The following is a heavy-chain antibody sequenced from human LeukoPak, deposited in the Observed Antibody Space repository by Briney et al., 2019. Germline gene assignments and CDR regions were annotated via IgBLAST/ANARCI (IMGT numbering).Heavy chain of an antibody. CDR2: IIPIFGTA. D-gene: IGHD5-18*01. Sequence: GSSVKVSCKASGGTFSSYAISWARQAPGQGLEWMGGIIPIFGTANYAQKFQGRVTITADESTSTAYMELSSLRSEDTAVYYCASINSGYSYGANYYGMDVWGQGTTVTVSS. V-gene: IGHV1-69*01. CDR1: GGTFSSYA. J-gene: IGHJ6*02. CDR3: ASINSGYSYGANYYGMDV.